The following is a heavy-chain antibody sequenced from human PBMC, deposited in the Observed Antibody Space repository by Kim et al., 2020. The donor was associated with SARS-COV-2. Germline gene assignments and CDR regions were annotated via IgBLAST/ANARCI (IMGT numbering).Heavy chain of an antibody. CDR1: GFTFSSYS. V-gene: IGHV3-21*04. CDR3: ARAWGDSGSYSGFDY. D-gene: IGHD1-26*01. CDR2: ISSSSSYI. J-gene: IGHJ4*02. Sequence: GGSLRLSCAASGFTFSSYSMNWVRQAPGKGLEWVSSISSSSSYIYYADSVKGRFTISRDNAKNSLYLQMNSLRAEDTAVYYCARAWGDSGSYSGFDYWGQGTLVTVSS.